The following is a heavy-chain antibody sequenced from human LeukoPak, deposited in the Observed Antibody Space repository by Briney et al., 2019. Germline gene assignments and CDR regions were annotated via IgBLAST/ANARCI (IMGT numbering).Heavy chain of an antibody. J-gene: IGHJ3*02. CDR3: ARDEVTAASDAFDI. V-gene: IGHV4-4*07. D-gene: IGHD2-21*02. CDR1: GGSISSYY. CDR2: IYTSGST. Sequence: PSETLSLTYTVSGGSISSYYWSWIRQPAGKGLEWIGRIYTSGSTNYNPSLKSRVTMSVDTSKNQFSLKLSSVTAADTAVYYCARDEVTAASDAFDIWGQGTMVTVSS.